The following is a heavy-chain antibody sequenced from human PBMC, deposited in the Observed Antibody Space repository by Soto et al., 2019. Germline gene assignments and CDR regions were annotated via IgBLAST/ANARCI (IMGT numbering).Heavy chain of an antibody. V-gene: IGHV3-23*01. CDR2: ISGSDGKT. Sequence: EVQLLESGGGLVRPGGSLRLSCTASGFSFSSYALSWVRQAPGKGLEWVSTISGSDGKTYYADSVKGRFSISRDTSKTTLYLEMTSLRGEDTAVYYCARWSFLDYWGQGTRGTVS. D-gene: IGHD1-26*01. J-gene: IGHJ4*02. CDR1: GFSFSSYA. CDR3: ARWSFLDY.